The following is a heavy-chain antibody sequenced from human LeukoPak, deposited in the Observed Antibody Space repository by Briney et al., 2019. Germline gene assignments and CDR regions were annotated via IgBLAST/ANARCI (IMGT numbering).Heavy chain of an antibody. D-gene: IGHD6-13*01. V-gene: IGHV3-23*01. J-gene: IGHJ4*02. CDR1: GFTLSSYA. CDR3: ARISETAIIEAAEDL. CDR2: ISDSGNT. Sequence: TGGSLRLSCAASGFTLSSYAMSWVRQAPGKGLEWVSAISDSGNTYHADSVKGRFTISRDSSKNTLFLQMNRLRPEDAAVYYCARISETAIIEAAEDLWGQGALVTVSS.